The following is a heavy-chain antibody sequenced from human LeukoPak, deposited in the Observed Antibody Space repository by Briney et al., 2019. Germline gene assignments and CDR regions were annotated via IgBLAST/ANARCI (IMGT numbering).Heavy chain of an antibody. CDR3: ARQVGYCSGGSCFYFDY. Sequence: PSETPSLTCTVSGGSISSSSYYWGWIRQPPGKGLEWIGSIYYSGSTYYNPPLKSRVTISVDTSKNQFSLKLSSVTAADTAAYYCARQVGYCSGGSCFYFDYWGQGTLVTVSS. V-gene: IGHV4-39*01. CDR1: GGSISSSSYY. J-gene: IGHJ4*02. CDR2: IYYSGST. D-gene: IGHD2-15*01.